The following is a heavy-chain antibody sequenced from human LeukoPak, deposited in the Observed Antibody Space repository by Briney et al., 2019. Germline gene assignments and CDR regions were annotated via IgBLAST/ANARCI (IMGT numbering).Heavy chain of an antibody. CDR2: INHSGST. Sequence: SETLSLTCAVYGGSFSGYYWSWIRQPPGKGLEWIGEINHSGSTNYNPSLKSRVTISVDTSKNQFSLKLSSVTAADTAVYYCARGRAFDSWGQGTMVTVSS. CDR3: ARGRAFDS. J-gene: IGHJ3*02. V-gene: IGHV4-34*01. CDR1: GGSFSGYY.